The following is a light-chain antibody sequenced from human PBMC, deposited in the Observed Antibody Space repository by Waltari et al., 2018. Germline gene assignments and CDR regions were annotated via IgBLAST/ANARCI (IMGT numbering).Light chain of an antibody. J-gene: IGLJ1*01. CDR2: DVS. V-gene: IGLV2-8*01. Sequence: QSALTQPPSASGSPGQSVTTSCTGTSSDVGAYNFVSGYKQPPGKAPKLMIYDVSKRPSGVPDRFSGSKSGNTASLTVSGLQAGDEADYYCSSYAGSNNVFGTGTKVTVL. CDR3: SSYAGSNNV. CDR1: SSDVGAYNF.